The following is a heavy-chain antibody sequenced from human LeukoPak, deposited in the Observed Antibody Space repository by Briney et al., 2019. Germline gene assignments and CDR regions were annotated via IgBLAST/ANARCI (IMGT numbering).Heavy chain of an antibody. J-gene: IGHJ5*02. CDR2: INHSGST. V-gene: IGHV4-34*01. CDR1: GGSFSGYY. D-gene: IGHD3-10*01. CDR3: ARHSLRSRSRIWFGELLYRNWFDP. Sequence: SETLSLTCAVYGGSFSGYYWSWIRQPPGKGLEWIGEINHSGSTNYNPSLKSRVTISVDTSKNQFSLKLSSVTAADTAVYYCARHSLRSRSRIWFGELLYRNWFDPWGQGTLVTVSS.